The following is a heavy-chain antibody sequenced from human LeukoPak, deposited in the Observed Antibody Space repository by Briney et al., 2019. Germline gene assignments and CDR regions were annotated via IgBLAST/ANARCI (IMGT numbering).Heavy chain of an antibody. CDR1: GGSISSGGYS. Sequence: PSETLSLTCAVSGGSISSGGYSWSWIRQPAGKGLEWIGRIYTSGSTNYNPSLKSRVTMSVDTSKNQFSLKLSSVTAADTAVYYCARDRDSSGWYHYYYGMDVWGQGTTVTVSS. J-gene: IGHJ6*02. CDR3: ARDRDSSGWYHYYYGMDV. D-gene: IGHD6-19*01. V-gene: IGHV4-61*02. CDR2: IYTSGST.